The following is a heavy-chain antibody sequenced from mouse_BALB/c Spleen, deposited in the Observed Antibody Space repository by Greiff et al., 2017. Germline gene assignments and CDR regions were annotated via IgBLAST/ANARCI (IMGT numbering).Heavy chain of an antibody. CDR1: GFTFSSFG. D-gene: IGHD1-1*02. CDR2: ISSGSSTI. CDR3: ARSMAVYAMDY. V-gene: IGHV5-17*02. J-gene: IGHJ3*01. Sequence: EVMLVESGGGLVQPGGSRKLSCAASGFTFSSFGMHWVRQAPEKGLEWVAYISSGSSTIYYADTVKGRFTISRDNPKNTLFLQMTSLRSEDTAMYYCARSMAVYAMDYWGQGTLVTVSA.